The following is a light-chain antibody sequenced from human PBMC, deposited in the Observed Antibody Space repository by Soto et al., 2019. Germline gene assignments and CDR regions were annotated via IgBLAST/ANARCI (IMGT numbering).Light chain of an antibody. J-gene: IGKJ3*01. V-gene: IGKV1-17*01. CDR2: AAS. CDR1: QDISSH. Sequence: DIQMTQSPSSLSASVGDRVTLTCRASQDISSHLGWFQQKPGKAPKRLIYAASTLESGVPSRFSGSRSGTEFTLTISSLQPEDFATYYCLQHNTYPFTFGPGTKVDIK. CDR3: LQHNTYPFT.